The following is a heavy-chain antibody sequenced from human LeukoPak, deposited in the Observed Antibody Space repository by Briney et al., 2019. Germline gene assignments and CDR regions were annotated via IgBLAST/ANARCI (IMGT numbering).Heavy chain of an antibody. CDR1: GGSFSGYY. Sequence: PSETLSLTCAVYGGSFSGYYWSWIRQPPGKGLGWIGEINHSGSTNYNPSLKSRVTISVDTSKNQFSLKLSSVTAADTAVYYCARPTGGTTSPYYFDYWGQGTLVTVSS. J-gene: IGHJ4*02. V-gene: IGHV4-34*01. D-gene: IGHD1-14*01. CDR2: INHSGST. CDR3: ARPTGGTTSPYYFDY.